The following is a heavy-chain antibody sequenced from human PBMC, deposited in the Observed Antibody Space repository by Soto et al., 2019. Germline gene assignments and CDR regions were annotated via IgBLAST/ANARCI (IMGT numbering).Heavy chain of an antibody. D-gene: IGHD4-17*01. CDR1: GGSISSFY. CDR3: ARDVPSLRRYYGMDV. CDR2: IYYSGST. Sequence: SETLSLTCTVSGGSISSFYWSWIRQPPGKGLEWIGYIYYSGSTNYNPSLKSRVTISVDTSKNQFSLKLSSVTAADTAVYYCARDVPSLRRYYGMDVWGQGTTVTVSS. J-gene: IGHJ6*02. V-gene: IGHV4-59*01.